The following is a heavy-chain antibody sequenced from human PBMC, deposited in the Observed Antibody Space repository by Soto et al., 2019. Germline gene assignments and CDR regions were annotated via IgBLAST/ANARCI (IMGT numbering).Heavy chain of an antibody. CDR3: ARDYDTTGYYDY. Sequence: QLQLQKSGSGLVKPSQTLSLTCAVSGGSISSGGSSWGWIRQPPEKGLEFIGYIYHSGSTYYNPSLESRVSISLDRAKNQFSLSLTSVTAADTAVYYCARDYDTTGYYDYWGQGTLVTVSS. J-gene: IGHJ4*02. CDR1: GGSISSGGSS. CDR2: IYHSGST. V-gene: IGHV4-30-2*01. D-gene: IGHD3-22*01.